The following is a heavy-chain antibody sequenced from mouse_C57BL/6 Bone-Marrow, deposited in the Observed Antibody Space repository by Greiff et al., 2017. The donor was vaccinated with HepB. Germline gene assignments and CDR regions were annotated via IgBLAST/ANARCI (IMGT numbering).Heavy chain of an antibody. CDR2: IDPSDSYT. Sequence: QVQLQQPGAELVKPGASVKLSCKASGYTFTSYWMQWVKQRPGQGLEWIGEIDPSDSYTNYNQKFKGKATMTVDKSSRTAYMQLSSLTSEDSAVYYCAAECDYSAGCCDDRGQGTTLTVSS. CDR3: AAECDYSAGCCDD. D-gene: IGHD2-13*01. CDR1: GYTFTSYW. V-gene: IGHV1-50*01. J-gene: IGHJ2*01.